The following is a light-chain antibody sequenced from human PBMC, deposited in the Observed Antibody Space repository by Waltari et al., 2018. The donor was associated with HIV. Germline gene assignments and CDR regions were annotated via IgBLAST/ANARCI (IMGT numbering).Light chain of an antibody. CDR1: SSNIGAGYD. J-gene: IGLJ1*01. CDR3: QSYDSSLSGPRV. CDR2: GKC. V-gene: IGLV1-40*01. Sequence: QSVLTQPPSVSGAPGQRVTISCTGSSSNIGAGYDVHWYQQLPGTAPKLLIYGKCKLPSGVPDRVSGSKSGTSASLAITGLQAGDEADYYCQSYDSSLSGPRVFGTGTKVTVL.